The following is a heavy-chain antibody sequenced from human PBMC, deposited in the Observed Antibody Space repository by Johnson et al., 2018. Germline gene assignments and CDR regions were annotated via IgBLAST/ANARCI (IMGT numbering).Heavy chain of an antibody. CDR1: GFTFSSYG. D-gene: IGHD2-15*01. CDR3: AKDGGSRDCSGGSCYVDYYYYYMDV. Sequence: VQLVESGGGVVQPGRSLRLSCAASGFTFSSYGMHWVRQAPGKGLEWVAVISYDGSNKYYADSVKGRFTISRDNSKNTLYLQMNSLRAEDTAVFYCAKDGGSRDCSGGSCYVDYYYYYMDVWGKGTTVTVSS. CDR2: ISYDGSNK. J-gene: IGHJ6*03. V-gene: IGHV3-30*18.